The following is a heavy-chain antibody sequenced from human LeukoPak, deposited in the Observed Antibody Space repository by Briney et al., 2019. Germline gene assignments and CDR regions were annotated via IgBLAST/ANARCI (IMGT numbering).Heavy chain of an antibody. J-gene: IGHJ4*02. CDR2: VSGSGSST. D-gene: IGHD3-22*01. CDR3: AKGTTYYYDGTGYSFDY. CDR1: GFTFTNYA. Sequence: GGSLRLSCAASGFTFTNYAMSWVRQAPGKGLEWVSVVSGSGSSTYNAGSVKGRFTISRDISNNTLYLQMNSLRADDTAVYYCAKGTTYYYDGTGYSFDYWGQGTLVTVSS. V-gene: IGHV3-23*01.